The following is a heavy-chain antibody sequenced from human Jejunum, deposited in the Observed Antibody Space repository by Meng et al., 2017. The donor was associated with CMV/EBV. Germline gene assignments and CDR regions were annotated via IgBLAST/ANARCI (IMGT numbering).Heavy chain of an antibody. CDR2: FYSSDTY. Sequence: QVQLQVSGPGPVKPSETLSLTCTVSGGSINNYYWSWIRQSAGKGLEWIGRFYSSDTYNYHPSLNSRVTMSLDTSKKQFSLILSSVTAADTARYYCARGPGASTREGFDHWGLGTLVTVSS. CDR1: GGSINNYY. J-gene: IGHJ4*02. D-gene: IGHD1-26*01. CDR3: ARGPGASTREGFDH. V-gene: IGHV4-4*07.